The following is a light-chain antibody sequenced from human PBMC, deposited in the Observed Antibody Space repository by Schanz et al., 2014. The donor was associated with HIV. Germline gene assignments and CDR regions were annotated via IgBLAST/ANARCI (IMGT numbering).Light chain of an antibody. Sequence: EIVLTQSPGTLSLSPGERATLSCRASQSVSATYLAWYQQKPGQPPRLLIYGASTRAAGVPDRFSGSVSGTDFTLTLSRLDLEDFAVYYCQQYGSSPWTFGHGTKVEIK. CDR2: GAS. V-gene: IGKV3-20*01. J-gene: IGKJ1*01. CDR3: QQYGSSPWT. CDR1: QSVSATY.